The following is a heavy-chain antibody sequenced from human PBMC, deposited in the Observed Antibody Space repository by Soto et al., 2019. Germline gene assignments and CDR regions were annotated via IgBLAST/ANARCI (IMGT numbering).Heavy chain of an antibody. CDR3: ARATTVTDY. CDR1: GLIFSDHY. Sequence: PGGSLSLSCAASGLIFSDHYMDWVRQATGKGLEWVGRTRNKANSHTTEYAASVKGRFTISRDDSKNSLYLQMNSLKIEDTAVYYCARATTVTDYWGQGTLVTVSS. D-gene: IGHD4-17*01. V-gene: IGHV3-72*01. CDR2: TRNKANSHTT. J-gene: IGHJ4*02.